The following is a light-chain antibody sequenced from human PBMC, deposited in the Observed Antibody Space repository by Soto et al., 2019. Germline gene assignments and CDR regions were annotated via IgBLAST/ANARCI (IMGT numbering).Light chain of an antibody. V-gene: IGKV3-11*01. J-gene: IGKJ4*01. CDR3: QHRSDWPQLS. CDR2: DAS. CDR1: QGVGNY. Sequence: EIVLTQSPATLSLSPGERATLTCKTSQGVGNYLAWYQHKPGQAPKLLIYDASNRATGIPARFSGSGSGTDFTLTISSLEPEDFAVYYCQHRSDWPQLSFGGGTKLEIK.